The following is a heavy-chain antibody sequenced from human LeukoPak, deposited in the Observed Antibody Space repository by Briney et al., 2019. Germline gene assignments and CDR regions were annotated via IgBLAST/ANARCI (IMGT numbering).Heavy chain of an antibody. CDR2: ISGSGGST. J-gene: IGHJ4*02. V-gene: IGHV3-23*01. CDR1: GFTFSSYA. D-gene: IGHD1-26*01. CDR3: ARENSGSYYQFDC. Sequence: PGGSLRLSCAASGFTFSSYAMSWVRQAPGKGLEWVSGISGSGGSTVYADSVKGRFTISRDNSKNSLYLQMNSLRPEDTAVYYCARENSGSYYQFDCWGQGTLVTVSS.